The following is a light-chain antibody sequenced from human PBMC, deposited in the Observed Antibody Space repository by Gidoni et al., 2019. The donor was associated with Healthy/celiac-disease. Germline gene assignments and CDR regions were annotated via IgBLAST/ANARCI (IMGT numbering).Light chain of an antibody. CDR2: ASS. J-gene: IGKJ2*01. Sequence: DIEMTQSPASLSASVGDRVTITCRASQSISSYLNWYQQKQGTAPKLLIYASSSLQSGVPSRFSCSGSGTDFTLTISSLHLEDFATYYCQQSYSTLPYTFGQGTKLEIK. V-gene: IGKV1-39*01. CDR1: QSISSY. CDR3: QQSYSTLPYT.